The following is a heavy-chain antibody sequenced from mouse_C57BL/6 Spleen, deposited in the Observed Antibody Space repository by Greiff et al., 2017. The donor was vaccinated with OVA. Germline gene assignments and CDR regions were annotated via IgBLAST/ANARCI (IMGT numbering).Heavy chain of an antibody. V-gene: IGHV1-52*01. J-gene: IGHJ1*03. Sequence: QVQLQQPGAELVRPGSSVKLSCKASGYTFTSYWMHWVKQRPIQGLEWIGNIDPSDSETHYNQKFTDKATLTVDQSSSTAYMQLSSLTSEDSAVYYCARSEGNSLWYFDVWGTGTTVTVSS. CDR2: IDPSDSET. CDR3: ARSEGNSLWYFDV. CDR1: GYTFTSYW.